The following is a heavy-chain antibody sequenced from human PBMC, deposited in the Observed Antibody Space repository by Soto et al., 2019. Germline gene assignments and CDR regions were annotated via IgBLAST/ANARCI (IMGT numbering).Heavy chain of an antibody. V-gene: IGHV4-39*01. CDR2: IYYSGST. Sequence: QLQLQESGPGLVKPSETLSLTCTVSGGSISSSSYYWGWIRQPPGKGLEWIGSIYYSGSTYYNPSLKSRVTISVDTSKNQFSLKLSSVTAADTAVYYCASKKEDRMNCSGGSCYSIAFDIWGQGTMVTVSS. D-gene: IGHD2-15*01. CDR1: GGSISSSSYY. CDR3: ASKKEDRMNCSGGSCYSIAFDI. J-gene: IGHJ3*02.